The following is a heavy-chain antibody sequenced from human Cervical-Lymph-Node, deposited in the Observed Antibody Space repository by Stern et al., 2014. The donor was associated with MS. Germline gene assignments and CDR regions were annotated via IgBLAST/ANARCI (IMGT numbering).Heavy chain of an antibody. CDR1: GYILTTYD. Sequence: QVQLVQSGAVLRKPGASVTVSCQASGYILTTYDIFWVRQAPGQRLEWMGWIIAGRGDTRYAQKFQGRLTFTTDTSANTGFMELSSLSSEDTAQYYCARKIRRDGYNSFDVWGQGTLVSVSS. CDR2: IIAGRGDT. V-gene: IGHV1-3*01. J-gene: IGHJ4*02. CDR3: ARKIRRDGYNSFDV. D-gene: IGHD5-24*01.